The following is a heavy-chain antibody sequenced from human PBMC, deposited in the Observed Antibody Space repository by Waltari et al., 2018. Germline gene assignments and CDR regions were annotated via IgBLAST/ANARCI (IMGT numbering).Heavy chain of an antibody. CDR1: GYTFTGYY. J-gene: IGHJ4*02. CDR3: ARGLNIVVVVAATLAY. Sequence: QVQLVQSGAEVKKPGASVKVSCTASGYTFTGYYMHWVRQAPGQGLEWMGWINPNSGGTNYAQKFQGRVTMTRDTSISTAYMELSRLRSDDTAVYYCARGLNIVVVVAATLAYWGQGTLVTVSS. CDR2: INPNSGGT. D-gene: IGHD2-15*01. V-gene: IGHV1-2*02.